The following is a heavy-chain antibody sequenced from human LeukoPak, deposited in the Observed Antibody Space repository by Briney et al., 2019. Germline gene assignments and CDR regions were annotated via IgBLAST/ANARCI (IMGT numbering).Heavy chain of an antibody. CDR1: GGTFSSYA. CDR3: AKDDLPPEGFDY. CDR2: IIPILGIA. D-gene: IGHD1-14*01. Sequence: GASVKVSCKASGGTFSSYAISWVRQALGQGLEWMGRIIPILGIANYAQKFQGRVTITADKSTSTAYMELSSLRSEDTAVYYCAKDDLPPEGFDYWGQGTLVTVSS. V-gene: IGHV1-69*04. J-gene: IGHJ4*02.